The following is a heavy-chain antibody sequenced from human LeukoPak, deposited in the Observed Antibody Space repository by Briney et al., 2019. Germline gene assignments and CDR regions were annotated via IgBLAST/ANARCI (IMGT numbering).Heavy chain of an antibody. V-gene: IGHV3-21*01. J-gene: IGHJ2*01. D-gene: IGHD1-14*01. CDR2: ISSSSTYI. Sequence: PGGSLRLSCAASGFTFTSYSMNWVRQAPGKGLEWVSSISSSSTYIHYADSVKGRFTISRDNAENSLYLQMNSLGAEDTAVYYCARGISINNTPFYFDLWGRGTLVTVSS. CDR1: GFTFTSYS. CDR3: ARGISINNTPFYFDL.